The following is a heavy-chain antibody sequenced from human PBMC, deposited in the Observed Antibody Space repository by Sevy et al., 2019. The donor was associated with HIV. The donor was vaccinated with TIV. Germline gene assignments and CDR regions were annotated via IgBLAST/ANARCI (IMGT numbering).Heavy chain of an antibody. D-gene: IGHD6-13*01. CDR1: GFIVSSNY. Sequence: GGSLRLSCAVSGFIVSSNYMTWVRQAPGKGLEWVSVIYSGGNTFYADSVKGRLTISRDSSKTTLYLEMHSLRAEDTALYYCARDRRAGYSSNWYRDFDYWGQGTLVTVSS. CDR2: IYSGGNT. CDR3: ARDRRAGYSSNWYRDFDY. J-gene: IGHJ4*02. V-gene: IGHV3-53*05.